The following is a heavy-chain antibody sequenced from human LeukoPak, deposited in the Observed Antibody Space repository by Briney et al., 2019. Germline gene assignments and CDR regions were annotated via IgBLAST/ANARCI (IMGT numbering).Heavy chain of an antibody. CDR2: ISAYNGNT. D-gene: IGHD3-22*01. Sequence: ASVKVSCKASGYTFTSYGISWVRQAPGQGLEWMGWISAYNGNTNYAQKLQGRVTMTTDTSTSTAYMELRSLRSDDTAVYYCTRDQYYDSKGWFDPWGQGTLVTVSS. CDR1: GYTFTSYG. V-gene: IGHV1-18*01. CDR3: TRDQYYDSKGWFDP. J-gene: IGHJ5*02.